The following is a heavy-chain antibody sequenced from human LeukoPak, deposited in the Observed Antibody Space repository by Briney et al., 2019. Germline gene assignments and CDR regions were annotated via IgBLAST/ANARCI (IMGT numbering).Heavy chain of an antibody. D-gene: IGHD6-13*01. CDR1: GDSINNFY. CDR2: VYSSGTT. Sequence: SETLSLTCTVSGDSINNFYWSWIRQPAGKGLEWIGRVYSSGTTDYNPSLKSRVSMSVDTSSNQFSLRLSSMTAADTALYYYARGYKPASGKDGAFDIWGQGTMVTVSS. J-gene: IGHJ3*02. V-gene: IGHV4-4*07. CDR3: ARGYKPASGKDGAFDI.